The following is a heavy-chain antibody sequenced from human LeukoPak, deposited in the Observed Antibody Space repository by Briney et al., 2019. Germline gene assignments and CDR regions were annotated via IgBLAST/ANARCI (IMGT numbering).Heavy chain of an antibody. CDR3: AHGAMYQLDY. CDR2: IIGGAGST. Sequence: GGSLRLSCAASGFTFSSYGMSWVRQAPGKGLEWVSGIIGGAGSTYYADSVKGRFTISGDNSKNTLFLQMNSLRAEDTAVYYCAHGAMYQLDYWGQGTLVIVSS. CDR1: GFTFSSYG. V-gene: IGHV3-23*01. J-gene: IGHJ4*02. D-gene: IGHD2-2*01.